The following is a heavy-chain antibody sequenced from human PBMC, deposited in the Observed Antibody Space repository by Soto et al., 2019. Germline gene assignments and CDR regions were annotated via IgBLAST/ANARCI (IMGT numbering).Heavy chain of an antibody. CDR3: AILQGQDIVVVPSTPVDY. D-gene: IGHD2-2*01. J-gene: IGHJ4*02. Sequence: QVQLVQSGAEVKKPGSSVKVSCKASGGTFSSYAISWVRQAPGQGLEWMGGIIPIFGTANYAQKFQGRVTITADESPSTAYLELSSLRSEDTAVYYCAILQGQDIVVVPSTPVDYWGQGTLVTVSS. CDR2: IIPIFGTA. CDR1: GGTFSSYA. V-gene: IGHV1-69*01.